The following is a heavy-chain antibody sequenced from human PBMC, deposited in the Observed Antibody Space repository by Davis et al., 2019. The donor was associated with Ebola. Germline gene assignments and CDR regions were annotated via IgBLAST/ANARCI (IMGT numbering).Heavy chain of an antibody. J-gene: IGHJ6*02. Sequence: GESLKISCVVSGFTFNDFAMSWVRQAPGKGLEWVSTIRESGGDTYYTDSVRGRFTISSDSSKNTLYLQMSSLRVKDTARYYCAKDPRVRVQGVPYGSDVWGQGTTVTVSS. CDR3: AKDPRVRVQGVPYGSDV. V-gene: IGHV3-23*01. D-gene: IGHD3-10*01. CDR1: GFTFNDFA. CDR2: IRESGGDT.